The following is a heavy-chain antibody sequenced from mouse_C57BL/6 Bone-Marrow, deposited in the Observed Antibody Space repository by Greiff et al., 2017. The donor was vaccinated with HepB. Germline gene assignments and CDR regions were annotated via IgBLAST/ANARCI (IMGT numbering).Heavy chain of an antibody. CDR1: GYTFTDYN. D-gene: IGHD3-2*02. CDR2: INPNNGGT. V-gene: IGHV1-22*01. J-gene: IGHJ3*01. CDR3: ARWAQAKGFAY. Sequence: EVKLVESGPELVKPGASVKMSCKASGYTFTDYNMHWVKQSHGKSLEWIGYINPNNGGTSYNQKFKGKATLTVNKSSSTAYMELRSLTSEDSAVYYCARWAQAKGFAYWGQGTLVTVSA.